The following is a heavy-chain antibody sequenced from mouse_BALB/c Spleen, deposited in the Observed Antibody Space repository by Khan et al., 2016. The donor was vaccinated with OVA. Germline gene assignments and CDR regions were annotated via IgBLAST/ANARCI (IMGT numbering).Heavy chain of an antibody. D-gene: IGHD1-1*01. V-gene: IGHV3-8*02. J-gene: IGHJ3*01. CDR1: GDSITSGY. CDR2: ISYSGNT. CDR3: ACELRGFAY. Sequence: EVKLLESGPSLVKPSQTLSLTCSVTGDSITSGYWNWIRKFPGNKLEYMGYISYSGNTYYNPSLKSRISITRDKSKNQNYLQLNSVTTEDTATYYCACELRGFAYWGQGTLVTVSA.